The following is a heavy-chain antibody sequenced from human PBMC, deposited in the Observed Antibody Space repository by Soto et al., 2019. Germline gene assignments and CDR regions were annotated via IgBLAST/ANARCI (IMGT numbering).Heavy chain of an antibody. CDR2: IKSKTDGGTT. CDR3: LVRYFDL. Sequence: EVQLVESGGGLVKPGGSLRLACAASGFTFSNAWMSCVRQAPGKGLEWVGRIKSKTDGGTTDYAAPVKGRFTISREDSQNTLYLQMNSLKTEDTAVYYCLVRYFDLWGRGTLVTVSS. J-gene: IGHJ2*01. CDR1: GFTFSNAW. D-gene: IGHD3-10*01. V-gene: IGHV3-15*01.